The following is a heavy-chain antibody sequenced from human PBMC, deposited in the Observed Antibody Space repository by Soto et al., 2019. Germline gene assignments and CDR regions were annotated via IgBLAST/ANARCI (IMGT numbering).Heavy chain of an antibody. Sequence: GGSLRLSCAASGFTFSSYWMHWVRQAPGKGLVWVSRINSDGSSTSYADSVKGRFTISRDNAKNTLYLQMNSLRAEDTAVYYCARPWDLRAYYYGSGSHDYWGQGTLVTVSS. V-gene: IGHV3-74*01. CDR1: GFTFSSYW. D-gene: IGHD3-10*01. CDR2: INSDGSST. CDR3: ARPWDLRAYYYGSGSHDY. J-gene: IGHJ4*02.